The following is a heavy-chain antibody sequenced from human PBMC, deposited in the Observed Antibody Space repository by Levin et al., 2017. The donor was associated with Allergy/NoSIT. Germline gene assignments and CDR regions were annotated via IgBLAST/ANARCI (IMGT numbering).Heavy chain of an antibody. D-gene: IGHD6-19*01. J-gene: IGHJ4*02. V-gene: IGHV3-23*01. CDR2: ISGSGGST. CDR1: GFTFSSYA. Sequence: GESLKISCAASGFTFSSYAMSWVRQAPGKGLEWVSAISGSGGSTYYADSVKCRFTISRDNSKNTLYLQMNSLRAEDTAVYYCAKDLEYSSGWYVRGDFDYWGQGTLVTVSS. CDR3: AKDLEYSSGWYVRGDFDY.